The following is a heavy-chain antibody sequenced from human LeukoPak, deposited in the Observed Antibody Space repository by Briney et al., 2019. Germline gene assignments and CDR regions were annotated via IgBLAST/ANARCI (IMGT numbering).Heavy chain of an antibody. CDR3: ARDPKIVGATIYWYFDL. CDR1: GGSISSSSYF. CDR2: ISYSGST. J-gene: IGHJ2*01. V-gene: IGHV4-39*07. Sequence: PSETLSLTCTVSGGSISSSSYFWGWIRQPPGKELEWIGSISYSGSTYYNPSLKSRVTISVDTSKNQFSLKLSSVTAADTAVYYCARDPKIVGATIYWYFDLWGRGTLVTVSS. D-gene: IGHD1-26*01.